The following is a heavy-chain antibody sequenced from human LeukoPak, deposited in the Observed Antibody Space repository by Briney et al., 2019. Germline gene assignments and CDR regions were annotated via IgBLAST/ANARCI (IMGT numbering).Heavy chain of an antibody. J-gene: IGHJ4*02. Sequence: GRSLRLSCAASGFTFSSYAMHWVRQAPGKGLEWVAVISYDGSNKYYADSVKGRFTTSRDNSKNTLYLQMNSLRAEDTAVYYCAREGSNYGCFDYWGQGTLVTVSS. V-gene: IGHV3-30-3*01. CDR3: AREGSNYGCFDY. CDR1: GFTFSSYA. CDR2: ISYDGSNK. D-gene: IGHD4-17*01.